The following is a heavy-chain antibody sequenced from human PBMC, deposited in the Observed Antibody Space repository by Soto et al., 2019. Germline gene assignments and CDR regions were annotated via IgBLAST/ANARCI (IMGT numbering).Heavy chain of an antibody. CDR3: VRARIDY. CDR1: GFTFINHW. Sequence: EVQLVESGGGLVQPGESLRLSCAASGFTFINHWMTWFPQAPGKGLEGVANITQDGSEKFSVDSVKGRLTISRDNANNLLYLQMNSLRAEDTAVYYCVRARIDYWGQGTLVTVSS. CDR2: ITQDGSEK. V-gene: IGHV3-7*01. J-gene: IGHJ4*02.